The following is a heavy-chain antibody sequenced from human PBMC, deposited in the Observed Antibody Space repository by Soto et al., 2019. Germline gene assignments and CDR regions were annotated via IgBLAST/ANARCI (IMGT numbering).Heavy chain of an antibody. CDR3: ARGGSGYSSGWYDRFWFDP. D-gene: IGHD6-19*01. J-gene: IGHJ5*02. Sequence: SETLSLTCTVSGGSISSYYWSWIRQPPGKGLEWIGYIYYSGSTNYNPSLKSRVTISVDTSKNQFSLKLSSVTAADTAVYYCARGGSGYSSGWYDRFWFDPWGQGTLVTVSS. V-gene: IGHV4-59*01. CDR1: GGSISSYY. CDR2: IYYSGST.